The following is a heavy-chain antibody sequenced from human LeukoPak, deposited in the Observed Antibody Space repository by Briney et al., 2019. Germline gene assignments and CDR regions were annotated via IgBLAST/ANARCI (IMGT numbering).Heavy chain of an antibody. CDR1: GFTFSRHA. Sequence: GGSLRLSCAPSGFTFSRHAMHWVRQAPGKGLEWVAIIAYDGSSTYYADSVKGRFTISRDNSKNTLYLQMNSLRAEDTAVYYCAQGGADYYYYYGMDVWGQGTAVTVSS. D-gene: IGHD3-16*01. CDR3: AQGGADYYYYYGMDV. CDR2: IAYDGSST. V-gene: IGHV3-30*04. J-gene: IGHJ6*02.